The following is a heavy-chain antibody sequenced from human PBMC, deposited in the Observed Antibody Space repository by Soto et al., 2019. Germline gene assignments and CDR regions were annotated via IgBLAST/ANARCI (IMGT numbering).Heavy chain of an antibody. D-gene: IGHD6-25*01. V-gene: IGHV3-48*01. Sequence: EVQLVESGGGLVQPGGSLRLSCAASGFTFSSYSMNWVRQAPGKGLEWVSYISSSSSTIYYADTVKGRFTISRDNAKNSLYLQRNSLRAEDTAVYYCATRLPARGGYYYGMDVWGQGTTVTVSS. CDR3: ATRLPARGGYYYGMDV. CDR1: GFTFSSYS. J-gene: IGHJ6*02. CDR2: ISSSSSTI.